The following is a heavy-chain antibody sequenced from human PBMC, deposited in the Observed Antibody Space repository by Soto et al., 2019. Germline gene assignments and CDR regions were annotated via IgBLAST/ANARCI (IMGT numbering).Heavy chain of an antibody. CDR3: ARERGGSGWYYYFDY. CDR1: GGTFSSYT. J-gene: IGHJ4*02. D-gene: IGHD6-19*01. CDR2: IIPILGIA. V-gene: IGHV1-69*04. Sequence: SVKVSCKASGGTFSSYTISWVRQAPGQGLEWMGRIIPILGIANYAQKFQGRVTITADKSTSTAYMELSSLRSEDTAVYYCARERGGSGWYYYFDYWGQGTLVTVSS.